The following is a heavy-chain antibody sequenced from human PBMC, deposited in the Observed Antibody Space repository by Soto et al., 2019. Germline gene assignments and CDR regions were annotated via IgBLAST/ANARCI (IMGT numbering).Heavy chain of an antibody. CDR1: GGFISSYY. Sequence: PSETLSLTCTVSGGFISSYYWSWIRQPPGKGLEWIGYIYYSGSTNYNPSLKSRVTISVDTSKNQFSLKLSSVTAADTAVYYCARERGITYFDYWGQGTLVTVSS. V-gene: IGHV4-59*01. D-gene: IGHD3-10*01. CDR3: ARERGITYFDY. J-gene: IGHJ4*02. CDR2: IYYSGST.